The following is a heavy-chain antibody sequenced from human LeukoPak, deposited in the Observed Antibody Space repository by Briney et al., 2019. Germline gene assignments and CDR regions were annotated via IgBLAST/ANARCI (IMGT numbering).Heavy chain of an antibody. Sequence: ASVTVSCKASGYTFTSYDINWVRQATGQGLEWMGWMNPNSGNTGYAQKFQGRVTMTRSTSISTAYMELSSLRSEDTAVYYCARAPMTTVTTCFDYWGQGTLVTVSS. CDR3: ARAPMTTVTTCFDY. D-gene: IGHD4-17*01. CDR2: MNPNSGNT. CDR1: GYTFTSYD. J-gene: IGHJ4*02. V-gene: IGHV1-8*01.